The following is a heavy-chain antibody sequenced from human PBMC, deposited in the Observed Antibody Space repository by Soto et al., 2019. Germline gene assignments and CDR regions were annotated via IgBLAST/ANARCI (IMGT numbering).Heavy chain of an antibody. CDR3: ARGEHSSSNHLIYYGMDV. J-gene: IGHJ6*02. Sequence: SETLSLTCTVSGGSISSYYWSWIRQPPGKGLEWIGYIYYSGSTNYNPSLKSRVTISVDTSKNQFSLKLSSVTAADTAVYYCARGEHSSSNHLIYYGMDVWGQGTTVTVSS. D-gene: IGHD6-6*01. CDR1: GGSISSYY. CDR2: IYYSGST. V-gene: IGHV4-59*01.